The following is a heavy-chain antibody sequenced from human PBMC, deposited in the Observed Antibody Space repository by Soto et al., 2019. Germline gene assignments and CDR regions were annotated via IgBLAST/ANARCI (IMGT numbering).Heavy chain of an antibody. V-gene: IGHV3-23*01. Sequence: PGGSLRLSCAASGFTFSSYAMSWVRQAPGKGLEWVSAISGSGGSTYYADSVKGRFTISRDNSKNTLYLQMNSLRAEDTAASYCAGGCSSSSCYNYYGMEVWGRGTTFTVSS. D-gene: IGHD6-6*01. CDR3: AGGCSSSSCYNYYGMEV. J-gene: IGHJ6*02. CDR2: ISGSGGST. CDR1: GFTFSSYA.